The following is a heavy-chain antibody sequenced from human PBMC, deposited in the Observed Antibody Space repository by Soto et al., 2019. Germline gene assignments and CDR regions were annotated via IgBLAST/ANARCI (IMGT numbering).Heavy chain of an antibody. Sequence: GASVKVSCKASGGTFSSYAISWVRQAPGQGLEWMGWISANNGTTNYAQKLQGRVTMTTDTSTSTAYMELRSLRSDDTAVYYCARDWSGGYSYGLTCDYWGQGTLVTVSS. CDR3: ARDWSGGYSYGLTCDY. V-gene: IGHV1-18*01. D-gene: IGHD5-18*01. J-gene: IGHJ4*02. CDR1: GGTFSSYA. CDR2: ISANNGTT.